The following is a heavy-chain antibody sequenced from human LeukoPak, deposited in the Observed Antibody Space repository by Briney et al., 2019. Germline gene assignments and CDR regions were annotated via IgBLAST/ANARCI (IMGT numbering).Heavy chain of an antibody. CDR2: ISYDGSNK. Sequence: PGRPLRLSCAASGFTFSSYGMHWVRQAPGKGLEWVAVISYDGSNKYYADSVKGRFTISRDNSKNTLYLQMNSLRAEDTAVYYCAKSFYGGGTYGMDVWGQGTTVTVSS. V-gene: IGHV3-30*18. CDR1: GFTFSSYG. CDR3: AKSFYGGGTYGMDV. D-gene: IGHD4-23*01. J-gene: IGHJ6*02.